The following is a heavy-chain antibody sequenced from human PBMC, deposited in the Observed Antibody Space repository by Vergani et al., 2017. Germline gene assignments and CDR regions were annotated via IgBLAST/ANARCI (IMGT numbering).Heavy chain of an antibody. CDR3: ARDTGYCSSTSCPPGNWFDP. CDR2: ISSSSSYI. J-gene: IGHJ5*02. CDR1: GFTFSSYS. V-gene: IGHV3-21*01. Sequence: EVQLVESGGGLVKRGGSLRLSCAASGFTFSSYSMNWVRQAPGKGLEWVSSISSSSSYIHYSDSLKGRFTISRDIAKNSLYLQMNSLRAEDTAVYYCARDTGYCSSTSCPPGNWFDPWGQGTLVTVSS. D-gene: IGHD2-2*01.